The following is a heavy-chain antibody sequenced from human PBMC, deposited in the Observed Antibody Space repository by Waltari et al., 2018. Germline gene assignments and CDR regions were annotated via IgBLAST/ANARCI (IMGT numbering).Heavy chain of an antibody. D-gene: IGHD2-15*01. J-gene: IGHJ4*02. CDR2: IIPIFGTA. V-gene: IGHV1-69*05. Sequence: QVQLVQSGAEVKKPGSSVKVSCKASGGTFSSYAISWVRQAPGQGLEWMGGIIPIFGTANYAQKFQGRVTITTDESTSTAYMELGSLRSEDTAVYYCASSLVVVVAATYFDYWGQGTLVTVSS. CDR1: GGTFSSYA. CDR3: ASSLVVVVAATYFDY.